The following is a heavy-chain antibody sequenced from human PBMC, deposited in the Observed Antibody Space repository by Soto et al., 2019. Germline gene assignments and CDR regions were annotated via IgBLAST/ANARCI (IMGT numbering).Heavy chain of an antibody. J-gene: IGHJ4*02. CDR3: AKLDGYYYDSSGYPNPAFDY. Sequence: GGSLRLSCAASGFTFSSYGMHWVRQAPGKGLEWVAVISYDGSNKYYADSVKGRFTISRDNSKNTLYLQMNSLRAEDTAVYYCAKLDGYYYDSSGYPNPAFDYWGQGTLVTVS. D-gene: IGHD3-22*01. CDR1: GFTFSSYG. CDR2: ISYDGSNK. V-gene: IGHV3-30*18.